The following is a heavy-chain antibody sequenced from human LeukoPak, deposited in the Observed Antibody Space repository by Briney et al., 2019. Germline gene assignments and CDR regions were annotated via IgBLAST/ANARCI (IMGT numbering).Heavy chain of an antibody. D-gene: IGHD3-9*01. V-gene: IGHV4-4*07. CDR1: GGSLSSYY. Sequence: SETLSLPRTGSGGSLSSYYWRWFRQPAGEGLEGIWRIYTSGGTNYNPSLKSRVTMSVDTSKNQFSLKLSSVTAADTAVYYCARDGGVDYDILTGYYNVRGGFDYWGQGTLVTVSS. CDR3: ARDGGVDYDILTGYYNVRGGFDY. CDR2: IYTSGGT. J-gene: IGHJ4*02.